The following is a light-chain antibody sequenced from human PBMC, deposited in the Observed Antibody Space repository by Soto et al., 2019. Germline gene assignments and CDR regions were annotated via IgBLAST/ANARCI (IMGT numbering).Light chain of an antibody. CDR1: QGISNY. J-gene: IGKJ4*01. V-gene: IGKV1-27*01. CDR3: QKYNSAPPA. CDR2: AAS. Sequence: DIQMTQSPSSLSASVGDRVTITCRAIQGISNYLAWYQQKPGKVPKLLIYAASTLQSGVPSRFSGSGSGTDVTLTISSLQPEDVATYYCQKYNSAPPAFGGGTTVEIK.